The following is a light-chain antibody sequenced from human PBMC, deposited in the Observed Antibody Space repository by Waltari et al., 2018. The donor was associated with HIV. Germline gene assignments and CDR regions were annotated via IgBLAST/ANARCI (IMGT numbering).Light chain of an antibody. CDR2: GAS. Sequence: DIQMTQSPSSLSASVRDRATITCRASQSINSDLNWYQQKPGKAPSLLIYGASSLQSGVPTRFSGSGSGTEFSLTISSLQPEDFATYYCQQSYSAPFTFGQGTK. V-gene: IGKV1-39*01. J-gene: IGKJ2*01. CDR1: QSINSD. CDR3: QQSYSAPFT.